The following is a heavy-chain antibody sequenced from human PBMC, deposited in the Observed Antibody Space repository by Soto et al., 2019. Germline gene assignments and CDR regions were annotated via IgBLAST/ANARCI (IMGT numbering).Heavy chain of an antibody. CDR2: ISGYNGAT. V-gene: IGHV1-18*01. CDR1: GYRLCDYV. Sequence: SVNRSWKAVGYRLCDYVSACGRQAPGQGLEWLGWISGYNGATNYEQTFQDRVTMTTDTSSSTGYMELRSLRFDDTAVYYCARMSTIRKPAARYSSAFDVWARGTAVTVSS. J-gene: IGHJ6*01. CDR3: ARMSTIRKPAARYSSAFDV. D-gene: IGHD2-15*01.